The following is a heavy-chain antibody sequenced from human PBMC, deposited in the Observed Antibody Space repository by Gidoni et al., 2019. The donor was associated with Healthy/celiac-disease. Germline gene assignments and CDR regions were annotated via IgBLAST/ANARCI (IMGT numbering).Heavy chain of an antibody. CDR3: ASWSSDYYDSSGQYPSDY. D-gene: IGHD3-22*01. CDR2: IYYSGST. CDR1: GGSISSGDYY. J-gene: IGHJ4*02. Sequence: QVQLQESRPGLVKPSQTLSLTCTLSGGSISSGDYYWSWIRQPPGKGLEWIGYIYYSGSTYYNPSLKSRVTISVDTSKNQFSLKLSSVTAADTAVYYCASWSSDYYDSSGQYPSDYWGQGTLVTVSS. V-gene: IGHV4-30-4*01.